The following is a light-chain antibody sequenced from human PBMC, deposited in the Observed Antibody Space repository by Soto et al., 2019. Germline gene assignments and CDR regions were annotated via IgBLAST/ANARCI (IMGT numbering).Light chain of an antibody. CDR3: TSYAGSNNRGV. CDR2: EVS. V-gene: IGLV2-8*01. Sequence: ALTQPPSASGSPGQSVTISCTGTSSDVGGYNYISWYQHHPGKAPKLMIYEVSQRPSGVPDRFSGSKSGNTASLTVSGLQAEDEADYYCTSYAGSNNRGVFGSGTKLTVL. CDR1: SSDVGGYNY. J-gene: IGLJ1*01.